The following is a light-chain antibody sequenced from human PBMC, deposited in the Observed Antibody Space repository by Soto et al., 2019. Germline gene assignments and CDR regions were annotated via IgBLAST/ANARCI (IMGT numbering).Light chain of an antibody. CDR3: QQYFSYPLT. V-gene: IGKV3-20*01. CDR2: GAS. CDR1: QSVSSSY. J-gene: IGKJ4*01. Sequence: EIVLTQSPGTLSLSPGERATLSCRASQSVSSSYLAWYQQKPGQAPRLLIYGASSRATGIPDRFSGSGSGTDFTLTISSLQFEDFAVYYCQQYFSYPLTFGGGTKVEIK.